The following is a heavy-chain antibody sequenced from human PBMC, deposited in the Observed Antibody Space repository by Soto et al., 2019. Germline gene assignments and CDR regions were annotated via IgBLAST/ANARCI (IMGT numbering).Heavy chain of an antibody. Sequence: EVQLLESGGGLVQPGGSLRLSCAASGFTFSSYAMSWVRQAPGKGLGWVSGISSGGGSTYNADSVKGRFTISRDNSKNTLYLQMDSLRADDTAVYYCAKGDRRIVPRHFDYWGQGTLVTVSS. D-gene: IGHD6-6*01. CDR2: ISSGGGST. CDR1: GFTFSSYA. J-gene: IGHJ4*02. CDR3: AKGDRRIVPRHFDY. V-gene: IGHV3-23*01.